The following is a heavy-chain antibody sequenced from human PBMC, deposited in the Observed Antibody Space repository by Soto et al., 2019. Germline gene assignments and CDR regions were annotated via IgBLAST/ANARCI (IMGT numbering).Heavy chain of an antibody. Sequence: GASVKVSCKASGNTFTSYDINWVRQATGHGLEWMGWINPNSGNIGYAQKFQGRVTMTRDTAIRTAYMEVNSLRAEDTAVYYCAKEQWLVTKYFDYWGQGTLVTVSS. J-gene: IGHJ4*02. CDR1: GNTFTSYD. CDR3: AKEQWLVTKYFDY. D-gene: IGHD6-19*01. CDR2: INPNSGNI. V-gene: IGHV1-8*01.